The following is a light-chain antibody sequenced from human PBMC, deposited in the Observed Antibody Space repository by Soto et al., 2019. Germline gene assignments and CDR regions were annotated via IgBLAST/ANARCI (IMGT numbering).Light chain of an antibody. CDR1: QGISNY. V-gene: IGKV1-27*01. CDR2: AAS. Sequence: DIQMTQSPSSLSASVGDRVTITCRASQGISNYLAWYQQIPGKVPKLLISAASTLQSGVPSRFSGSGSGTDFTLTISRLQPEDVATYYCQKYTTDHAFDGGTKVEIK. J-gene: IGKJ4*01. CDR3: QKYTTDHA.